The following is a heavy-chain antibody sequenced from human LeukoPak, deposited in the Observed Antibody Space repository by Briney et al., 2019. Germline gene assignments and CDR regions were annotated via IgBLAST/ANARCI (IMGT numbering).Heavy chain of an antibody. V-gene: IGHV1-2*02. CDR2: INPNSGGT. D-gene: IGHD5-12*01. J-gene: IGHJ4*02. CDR3: ARAYSGYGAFDY. Sequence: GASVKVSCKASGYTFTGYYIHWVRQAPGQGLEWMGWINPNSGGTNFAQKFQGRVTMTRDTSITYMELSRLRSDDTAVYYCARAYSGYGAFDYWGQGTLVTVSS. CDR1: GYTFTGYY.